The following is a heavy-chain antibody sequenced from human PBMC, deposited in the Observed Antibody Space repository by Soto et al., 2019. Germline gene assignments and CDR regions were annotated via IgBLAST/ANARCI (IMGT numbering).Heavy chain of an antibody. CDR1: GGTFSSYA. J-gene: IGHJ6*02. Sequence: QVQLVQSGAAVKKPGSSVKVSCKASGGTFSSYAITWVRQAPGQGLEWMGGIIPIFGTANYAQKFQGRVTITADESTSTAYVELSSLRSEDTAVYYCATEGDGSGSYYYGMDVWGQGTTVTVSS. CDR2: IIPIFGTA. CDR3: ATEGDGSGSYYYGMDV. V-gene: IGHV1-69*12. D-gene: IGHD3-22*01.